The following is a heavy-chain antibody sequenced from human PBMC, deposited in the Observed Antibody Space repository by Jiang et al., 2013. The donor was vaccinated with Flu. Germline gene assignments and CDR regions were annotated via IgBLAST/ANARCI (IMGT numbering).Heavy chain of an antibody. Sequence: LLKPSETLSLTCAVYGGSFSGYYWSWIRQPPGKGLEWIGEINHSGSTNYNPSLKSRVTISVDTSKNQFSLKLSSVTAADTAVYYCAREKRYFDWLLKTYYYYGMDVWGQGTTVTVSS. V-gene: IGHV4-34*01. CDR3: AREKRYFDWLLKTYYYYGMDV. J-gene: IGHJ6*02. D-gene: IGHD3-9*01. CDR1: GGSFSGYY. CDR2: INHSGST.